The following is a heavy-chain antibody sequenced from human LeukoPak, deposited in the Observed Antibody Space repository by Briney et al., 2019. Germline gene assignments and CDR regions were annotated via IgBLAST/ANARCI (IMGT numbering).Heavy chain of an antibody. D-gene: IGHD5/OR15-5a*01. CDR1: GFTFNTYG. V-gene: IGHV3-15*01. CDR2: ILTKNDGETT. J-gene: IGHJ4*02. Sequence: GGTLRLSCAASGFTFNTYGMTWVRQAPGKGLQWVGRILTKNDGETTGYAAPVKGRFTISRDDSKSTLYLQMNSLEIEDTAVYYCTTRVSTTNDNWGQETLVTVSS. CDR3: TTRVSTTNDN.